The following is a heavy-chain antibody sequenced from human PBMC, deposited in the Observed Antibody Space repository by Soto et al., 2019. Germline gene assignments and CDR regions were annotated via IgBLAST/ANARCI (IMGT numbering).Heavy chain of an antibody. CDR3: ARGSVSSWYFDY. J-gene: IGHJ4*02. CDR2: IYYSGST. V-gene: IGHV4-31*03. Sequence: SETLSLTCTVSGGSISSGGYYWSWIRQHPGKGLEWIGYIYYSGSTYYNPSLKSRVTISVDTSKNQFSLKLSSVTAADTAVYYCARGSVSSWYFDYWGQGTLVTVSS. D-gene: IGHD6-13*01. CDR1: GGSISSGGYY.